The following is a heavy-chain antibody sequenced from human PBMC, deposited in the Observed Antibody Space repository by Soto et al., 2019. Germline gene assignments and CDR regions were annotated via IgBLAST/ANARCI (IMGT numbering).Heavy chain of an antibody. CDR1: GYSISSGSY. CDR2: IYHGGTT. Sequence: ETLCLTCPVSGYSISSGSYWWWIRQPPGKGPEWIASIYHGGTTFYNPSLKSRVTVSVDKSNNQFSLKLRSVTAADTAVYYCAKAHVMVVDGSTFDYWGHGTMVTVS. J-gene: IGHJ4*01. V-gene: IGHV4-38-2*01. CDR3: AKAHVMVVDGSTFDY. D-gene: IGHD6-19*01.